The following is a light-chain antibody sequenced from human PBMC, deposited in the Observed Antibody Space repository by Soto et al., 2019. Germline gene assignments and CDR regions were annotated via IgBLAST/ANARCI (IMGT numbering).Light chain of an antibody. V-gene: IGLV6-57*04. CDR2: EGD. CDR1: SGSIVTNY. J-gene: IGLJ2*01. CDR3: QSYETTTVV. Sequence: NFMLTQPHSVSESPGKTVTISCTRISGSIVTNYVQWYQQRPGSAPTTVIYEGDQRPSGVPDRFSGSIDTSSNSASLTISGLRTEDEADYYCQSYETTTVVFGGGTKLTVL.